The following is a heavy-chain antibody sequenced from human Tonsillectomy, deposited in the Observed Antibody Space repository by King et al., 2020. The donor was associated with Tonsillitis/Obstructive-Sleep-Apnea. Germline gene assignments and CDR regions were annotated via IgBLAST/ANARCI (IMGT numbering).Heavy chain of an antibody. CDR2: IKSKTDGGTT. CDR1: GFTFSNAW. D-gene: IGHD3-10*02. Sequence: VQLVESGGGLVKPGGSLRLSCAASGFTFSNAWMSWVRQAPGKGLEWVGGIKSKTDGGTTDYAAPGKGRFTISRDYSKNTLYLQMNSLKTEDTAVYYCTTDVHDFDYWGQGTLVTVSS. CDR3: TTDVHDFDY. J-gene: IGHJ4*02. V-gene: IGHV3-15*01.